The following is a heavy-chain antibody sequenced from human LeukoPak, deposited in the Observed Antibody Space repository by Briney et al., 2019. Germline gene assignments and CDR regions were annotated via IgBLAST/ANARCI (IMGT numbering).Heavy chain of an antibody. CDR1: GFTFSDYY. CDR3: AKAFAHSAYDARGDY. CDR2: ISSSGSTI. Sequence: GGSLRLSCAASGFTFSDYYMSWIRQAPGKGLEWVSYISSSGSTIYYADSVKGRFTISRDNSKNTLYLQMNSLRAEDTAIYYCAKAFAHSAYDARGDYWGQGTLVTVSS. D-gene: IGHD5-12*01. V-gene: IGHV3-11*01. J-gene: IGHJ4*02.